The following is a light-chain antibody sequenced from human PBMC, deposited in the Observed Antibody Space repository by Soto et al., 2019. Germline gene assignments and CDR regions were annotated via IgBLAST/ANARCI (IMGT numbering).Light chain of an antibody. Sequence: DIQMTQSPSSLSASVGDRVTITCRASQTISSYLNWYQQRPGKAPNLLIYASSSLQSGVPPRFCGCVSGTDFTLSISSPQPEDFATYYCHQTYSTQITFGHVKRLEIK. CDR3: HQTYSTQIT. CDR1: QTISSY. J-gene: IGKJ5*01. V-gene: IGKV1-39*01. CDR2: ASS.